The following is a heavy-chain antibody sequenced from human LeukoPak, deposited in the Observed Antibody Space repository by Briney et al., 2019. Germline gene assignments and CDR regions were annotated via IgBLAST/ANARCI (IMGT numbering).Heavy chain of an antibody. D-gene: IGHD3-16*02. Sequence: SETLSLTCAVSGYSISSGYYWGWIRQPPGKGLEWIGSIYHSGSTNYNPSLKSRVTISVDTSKNQFSLKLSSVTAADTAVYYCARGRKFGGVIVNDYWGQGTLVTVSS. V-gene: IGHV4-38-2*01. CDR1: GYSISSGYY. CDR3: ARGRKFGGVIVNDY. J-gene: IGHJ4*02. CDR2: IYHSGST.